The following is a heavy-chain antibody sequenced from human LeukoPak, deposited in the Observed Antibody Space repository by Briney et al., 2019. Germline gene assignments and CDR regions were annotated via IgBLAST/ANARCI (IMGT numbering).Heavy chain of an antibody. CDR3: ARVGFGELLPDY. CDR1: GGSISSYY. CDR2: IYYSGST. Sequence: PSETLSLTCTVSGGSISSYYWSWVRQPPGKGLEWIGYIYYSGSTNYNPSLKSRVTMSVDTSKNQFSLKLSSVTAADTAVYYCARVGFGELLPDYWGQGTLVTVSS. D-gene: IGHD3-10*01. V-gene: IGHV4-59*12. J-gene: IGHJ4*02.